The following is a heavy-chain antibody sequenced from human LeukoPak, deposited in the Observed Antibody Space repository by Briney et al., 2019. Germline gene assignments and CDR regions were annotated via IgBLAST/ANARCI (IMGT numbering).Heavy chain of an antibody. J-gene: IGHJ3*02. D-gene: IGHD2-21*01. CDR1: GFTFSSYE. V-gene: IGHV3-48*03. CDR2: ISSSGSSI. CDR3: ARRGLYCGGDYMCAFDI. Sequence: GGSLRLSCAASGFTFSSYEMNWVRQAPGKGLEWVSYISSSGSSIYYADSVKGRFTISRDNAKHSLYLQMHSLRAEDTAVYYCARRGLYCGGDYMCAFDIWGQGTMVTVSS.